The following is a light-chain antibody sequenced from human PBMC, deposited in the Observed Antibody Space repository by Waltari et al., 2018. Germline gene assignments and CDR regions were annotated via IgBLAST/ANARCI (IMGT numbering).Light chain of an antibody. CDR3: CSYAGDSTWV. Sequence: QSALTQPASVSGSPGQSITISCTGTSGDIGDFDFVSWYQKYPGKAPKSIIYEVTKRPSGVSNRFSGSKSGNTASLTISGLQAEDEAHYYCCSYAGDSTWVFGGGTKLTVL. V-gene: IGLV2-23*02. CDR1: SGDIGDFDF. J-gene: IGLJ3*02. CDR2: EVT.